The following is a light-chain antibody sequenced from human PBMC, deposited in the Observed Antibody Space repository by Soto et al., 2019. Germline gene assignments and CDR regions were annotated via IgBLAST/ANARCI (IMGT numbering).Light chain of an antibody. J-gene: IGLJ3*02. V-gene: IGLV1-44*01. CDR1: SSNIGSNA. Sequence: QSVLTQPPSASGTPGQTVTISCSGSSSNIGSNAVSWYQHFPGTAPKVLIYSDDQRPSGVPDRFSGSKSGTSASLAISGLQAEDEADYFCAAWGDSLNTWVFGGGTKLTVL. CDR2: SDD. CDR3: AAWGDSLNTWV.